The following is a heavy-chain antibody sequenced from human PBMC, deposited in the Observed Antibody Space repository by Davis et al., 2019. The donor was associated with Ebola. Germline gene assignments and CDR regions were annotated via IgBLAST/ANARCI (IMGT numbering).Heavy chain of an antibody. J-gene: IGHJ6*03. D-gene: IGHD3-22*01. CDR3: ARETGDDYDSSGYLVFYYYYYYMDV. V-gene: IGHV4-34*01. CDR1: GGSFSGYF. CDR2: INHGGST. Sequence: SETLSLTCAVYGGSFSGYFWTWIRQPPGKGLQWIGEINHGGSTDYNPSLKSRVTISIYTSKNQFSLNLRSVTAADTAVYYCARETGDDYDSSGYLVFYYYYYYMDVWGKGTTVTVSS.